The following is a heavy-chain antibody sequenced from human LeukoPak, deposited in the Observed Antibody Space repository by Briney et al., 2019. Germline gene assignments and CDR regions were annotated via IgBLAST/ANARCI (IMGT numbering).Heavy chain of an antibody. V-gene: IGHV3-74*01. CDR3: ARDPGGGGARGHNWFDP. Sequence: GGSLRLSCAASGFTVSSNYMSWVRQAPGKGLVWVSRISYDGSTHYADSVKGRFTISRDNTKNTLFLQMNSLRVDDTAVYYCARDPGGGGARGHNWFDPWGQGTLVTVSS. CDR1: GFTVSSNY. D-gene: IGHD2-21*01. CDR2: ISYDGST. J-gene: IGHJ5*02.